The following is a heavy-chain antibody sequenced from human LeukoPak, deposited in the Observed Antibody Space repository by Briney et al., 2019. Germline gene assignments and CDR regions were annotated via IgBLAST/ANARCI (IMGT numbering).Heavy chain of an antibody. V-gene: IGHV3-11*01. CDR2: ISSSGSTI. CDR3: ARVGVRYYYGSGSYYNGGRGDYYGMDV. Sequence: GGSLRLSCAASGFTFSHYYMSWIRQAPGKGLEWVSYISSSGSTIYYADSVKGRFTISRDNAKNSLYLQMNSLRAEDTAVYYCARVGVRYYYGSGSYYNGGRGDYYGMDVWGQGTTVTVSS. J-gene: IGHJ6*02. D-gene: IGHD3-10*01. CDR1: GFTFSHYY.